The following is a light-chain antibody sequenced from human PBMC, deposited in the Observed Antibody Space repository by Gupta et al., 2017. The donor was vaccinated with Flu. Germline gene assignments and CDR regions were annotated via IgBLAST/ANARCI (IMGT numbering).Light chain of an antibody. CDR1: SSNIGNNY. J-gene: IGLJ3*02. V-gene: IGLV1-51*01. Sequence: QSVLTQPPSVSAAPGQKVTISCSGSSSNIGNNYVSWYQQFPGTAPKLLIYDSSKRPSGIPDRFSGSKSGTSATLDITGLQTGDEADDDCGTWDSSLRAGVFGGGTKVTVL. CDR3: GTWDSSLRAGV. CDR2: DSS.